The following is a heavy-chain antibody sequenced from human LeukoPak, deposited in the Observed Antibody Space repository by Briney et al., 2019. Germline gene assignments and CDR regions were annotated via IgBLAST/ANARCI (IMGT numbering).Heavy chain of an antibody. Sequence: SVTVSFKASVGTFSSYAISWVRQAPGQGLEWMGRIISILGIANYAQKFQGRVTITADKSTSTAYMELSSLRSEDTAMYYCARGPDCSSTSCYEDYYYYGMDVWGQGTTVTVSS. J-gene: IGHJ6*02. CDR1: VGTFSSYA. D-gene: IGHD2-2*01. V-gene: IGHV1-69*04. CDR2: IISILGIA. CDR3: ARGPDCSSTSCYEDYYYYGMDV.